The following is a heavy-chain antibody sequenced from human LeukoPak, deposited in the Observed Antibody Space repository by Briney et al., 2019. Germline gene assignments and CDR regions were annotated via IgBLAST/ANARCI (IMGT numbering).Heavy chain of an antibody. J-gene: IGHJ4*02. CDR1: GGSISSYY. D-gene: IGHD6-19*01. V-gene: IGHV4-4*07. CDR2: IYTSGST. CDR3: ARDRYSSGWYAIEVDY. Sequence: PSETLSLTCTVSGGSISSYYWSWIRQPAGKGLEWIGRIYTSGSTNYNPSLKSRVTMSVDTSKNQFFLKLSSVTAADTAVYYCARDRYSSGWYAIEVDYWGQGTLVTVSS.